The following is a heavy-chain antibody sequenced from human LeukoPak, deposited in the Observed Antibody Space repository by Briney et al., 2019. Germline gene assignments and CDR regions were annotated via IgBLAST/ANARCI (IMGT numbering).Heavy chain of an antibody. V-gene: IGHV3-30*02. CDR3: ARVGAVTFDY. CDR1: GFTFSSNG. D-gene: IGHD4-17*01. J-gene: IGHJ4*02. Sequence: GGSLRLSCAASGFTFSSNGMHWVRQAPGKGLEWAAFIRSDGSIKYYPDSVKGRFTISRDNSKNTLYLQMNSLRAEDTAVYYCARVGAVTFDYWGQGTLVTVSS. CDR2: IRSDGSIK.